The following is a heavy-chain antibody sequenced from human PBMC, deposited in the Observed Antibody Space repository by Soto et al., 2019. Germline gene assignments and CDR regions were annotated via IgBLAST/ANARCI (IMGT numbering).Heavy chain of an antibody. V-gene: IGHV3-9*01. Sequence: KGLEWCSGISWNSGSIGYADSVKGRFTISRDNAKNSLYLQMNSLRAEDTALYYCAREHSSGRYDVSFDPWAQRPL. CDR3: AREHSSGRYDVSFDP. CDR2: ISWNSGSI. J-gene: IGHJ5*02. D-gene: IGHD6-19*01.